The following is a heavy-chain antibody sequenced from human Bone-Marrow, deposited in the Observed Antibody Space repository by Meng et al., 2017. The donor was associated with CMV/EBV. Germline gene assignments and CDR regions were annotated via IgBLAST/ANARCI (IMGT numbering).Heavy chain of an antibody. CDR1: GGSISSSSYY. D-gene: IGHD6-19*01. CDR2: IYYSGST. Sequence: GSLRLSCTVSGGSISSSSYYWGWIRQPPGKGLEWIGSIYYSGSTYYNPSLKSQVTISVDTSKNQFSLKLSSVTAADTAVYYCARHAPGIAVADAFDIWGQGTMVAV. J-gene: IGHJ3*02. CDR3: ARHAPGIAVADAFDI. V-gene: IGHV4-39*01.